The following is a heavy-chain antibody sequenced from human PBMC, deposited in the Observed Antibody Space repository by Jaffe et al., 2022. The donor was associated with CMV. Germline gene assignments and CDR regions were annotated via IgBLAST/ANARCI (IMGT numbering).Heavy chain of an antibody. CDR2: IKHDGSQR. D-gene: IGHD1-26*01. CDR1: GFTFSDYW. Sequence: EVQLVESGGGLVQPGGSLRLSCVASGFTFSDYWMSWVRQRPGKGLEWVANIKHDGSQRYFVDSVKGRFSIARDNAENSLYLQMNNLGAEDAAVYYCARDGMTGYYYSYMDVWGKGTTVTVSS. CDR3: ARDGMTGYYYSYMDV. J-gene: IGHJ6*03. V-gene: IGHV3-7*03.